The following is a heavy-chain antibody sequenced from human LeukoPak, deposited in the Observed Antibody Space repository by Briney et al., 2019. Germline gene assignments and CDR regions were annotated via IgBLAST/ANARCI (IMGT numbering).Heavy chain of an antibody. V-gene: IGHV3-23*01. Sequence: GGFLRLSCAVSGISLSNYGMSWVRQAPGKGLEWVAGISDSGGRTNYADSVKGRFTISRDNPKNTLYLQMNSLRAEDTAVYFCAKRGVVIRVILVGFHKEAYYFDSWGQGALVTVSS. J-gene: IGHJ4*02. CDR3: AKRGVVIRVILVGFHKEAYYFDS. CDR1: GISLSNYG. CDR2: ISDSGGRT. D-gene: IGHD3-22*01.